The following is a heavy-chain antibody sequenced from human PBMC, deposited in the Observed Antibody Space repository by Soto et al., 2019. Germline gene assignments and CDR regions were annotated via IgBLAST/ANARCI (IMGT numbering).Heavy chain of an antibody. J-gene: IGHJ5*02. D-gene: IGHD3-16*01. Sequence: TLSLTCAISGDSVSSNIAALACIRQSPSRGLEWLGRTYYRSKWYTDYAVSVRSRITINPDTSENQFTLQLISMTPEDTAVYYCERNLGAPRDSWGQGTLVTVSS. V-gene: IGHV6-1*01. CDR3: ERNLGAPRDS. CDR2: TYYRSKWYT. CDR1: GDSVSSNIAA.